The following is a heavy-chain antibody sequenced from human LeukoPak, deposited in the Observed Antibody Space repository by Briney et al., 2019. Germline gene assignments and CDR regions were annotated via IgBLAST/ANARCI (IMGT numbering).Heavy chain of an antibody. CDR1: GGTFSSYA. D-gene: IGHD1-26*01. CDR2: IIPIFGTA. J-gene: IGHJ4*02. Sequence: ASVKVSCKASGGTFSSYAISWVRQAPGQGLEWMGGIIPIFGTANYAQKFQGRVTITTDESTSTAYMELSSLRSEDTAVYYCASPSTRGSYRWYFDYWGQGTLVTVSS. CDR3: ASPSTRGSYRWYFDY. V-gene: IGHV1-69*05.